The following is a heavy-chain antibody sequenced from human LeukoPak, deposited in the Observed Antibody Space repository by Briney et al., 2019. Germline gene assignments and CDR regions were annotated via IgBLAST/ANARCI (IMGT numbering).Heavy chain of an antibody. CDR1: GYTFTSYY. J-gene: IGHJ5*02. V-gene: IGHV1-8*02. CDR2: MNPNSGNT. D-gene: IGHD2-15*01. CDR3: ARGQRTGLYWFDP. Sequence: ASVKVSCKASGYTFTSYYMHWVRQATGQGLEWMGWMNPNSGNTGYAQKFQGRVTMTRNTSISTAYMELSSLRSEDTAVYYCARGQRTGLYWFDPWGQGTLVTVSS.